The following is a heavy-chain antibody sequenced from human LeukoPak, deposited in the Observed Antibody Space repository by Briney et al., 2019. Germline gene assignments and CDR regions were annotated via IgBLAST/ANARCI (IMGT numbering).Heavy chain of an antibody. CDR2: ISGDGRST. J-gene: IGHJ5*02. CDR3: TSGYTSRWGLSDP. V-gene: IGHV3-74*01. CDR1: GFTFSNYW. D-gene: IGHD6-13*01. Sequence: GGSLRLSCAASGFTFSNYWMHWVRQAPGKGLVWVSRISGDGRSTFYADSVRGRFTISRDNAKNTVYLQINSLRVEDAAVYYCTSGYTSRWGLSDPWGQGTLVTVSS.